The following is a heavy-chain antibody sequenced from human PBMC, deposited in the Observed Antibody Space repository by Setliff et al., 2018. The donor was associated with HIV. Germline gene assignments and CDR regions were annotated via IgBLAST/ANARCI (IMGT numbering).Heavy chain of an antibody. CDR1: GGSISSGGYY. J-gene: IGHJ4*02. CDR3: ARRHNDYSLYYFDS. V-gene: IGHV4-31*03. CDR2: IYYSGST. D-gene: IGHD5-12*01. Sequence: SETLSLTCTVSGGSISSGGYYWSWIRQHPGKGLEWIGYIYYSGSTYYNPSLKSRVTISVDTSKNQFSLKLSSVTAADTAVYYCARRHNDYSLYYFDSWGQGTLVTVSS.